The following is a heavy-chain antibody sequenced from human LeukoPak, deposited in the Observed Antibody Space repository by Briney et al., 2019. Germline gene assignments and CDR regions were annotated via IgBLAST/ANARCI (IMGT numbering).Heavy chain of an antibody. Sequence: SVKVSCKASGGTFSSYAISWVRQAPGQGLEWMGGIIPIFGTANYAQKFQGRVTITTDESTSTAYMELSSLRSEDTAVYYCAIQGYCSSTSCSYFDYWGQGTWSPSPQ. CDR2: IIPIFGTA. CDR1: GGTFSSYA. D-gene: IGHD2-2*01. V-gene: IGHV1-69*05. J-gene: IGHJ4*02. CDR3: AIQGYCSSTSCSYFDY.